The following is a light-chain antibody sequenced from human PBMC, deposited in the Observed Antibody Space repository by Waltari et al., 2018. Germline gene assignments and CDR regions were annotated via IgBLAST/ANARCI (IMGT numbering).Light chain of an antibody. Sequence: QSAVTQPVSVSGSPGQSSPLSCAGSSRALGAFKYVSWYHQHPGDAPKGILYNVSERPSGVSNRFSGSKSGNTASLTISGLQTEDEADYYCTAHGPGSATIFGTGTRVSVL. CDR3: TAHGPGSATI. J-gene: IGLJ1*01. V-gene: IGLV2-14*03. CDR2: NVS. CDR1: SRALGAFKY.